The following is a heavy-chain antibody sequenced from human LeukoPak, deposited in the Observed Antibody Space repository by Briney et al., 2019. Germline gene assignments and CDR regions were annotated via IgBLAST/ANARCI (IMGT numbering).Heavy chain of an antibody. CDR1: GYTFTGYY. D-gene: IGHD1-26*01. V-gene: IGHV1-2*02. CDR3: ARGDIVGASWIDH. Sequence: GASVKVSCKASGYTFTGYYIHWVRQPPGQGLEWVGWISPNSGGTNYAQKFQGRVTMTRDTSITTAYMELTRLTSDDTAVYYCARGDIVGASWIDHWGQGVPVTVSS. J-gene: IGHJ4*02. CDR2: ISPNSGGT.